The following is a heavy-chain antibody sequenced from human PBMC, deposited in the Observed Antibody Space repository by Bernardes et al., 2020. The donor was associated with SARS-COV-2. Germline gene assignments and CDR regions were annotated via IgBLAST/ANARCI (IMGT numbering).Heavy chain of an antibody. D-gene: IGHD6-6*01. V-gene: IGHV3-30-3*02. J-gene: IGHJ4*02. CDR3: AKETLDSTSSYFDY. Sequence: GGSLRLSCAASGFAFSDFAMHWVRQSPGRGLEWVAIISYEERTEYNADSVKGRFTISRDNSKNTVFLQINNLSAEDTAVYYCAKETLDSTSSYFDYWGQGTLVTVSS. CDR2: ISYEERTE. CDR1: GFAFSDFA.